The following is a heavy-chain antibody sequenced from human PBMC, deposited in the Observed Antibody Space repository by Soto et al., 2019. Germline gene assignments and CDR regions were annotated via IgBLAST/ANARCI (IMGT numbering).Heavy chain of an antibody. J-gene: IGHJ5*02. Sequence: LRLSCAASGFTFSSYEMNWVRQAPGRGLEWVSYISSSGSTIYYADSVKGRFTISRDNAKNSLYLQMNSLRAEDTAVYYCARYIWGTRPDLSWGQGTLLTVS. D-gene: IGHD3-16*01. CDR2: ISSSGSTI. CDR1: GFTFSSYE. CDR3: ARYIWGTRPDLS. V-gene: IGHV3-48*03.